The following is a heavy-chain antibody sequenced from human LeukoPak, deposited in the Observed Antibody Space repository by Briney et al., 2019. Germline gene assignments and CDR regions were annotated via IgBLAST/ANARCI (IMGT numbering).Heavy chain of an antibody. Sequence: ASVKVSCKASGYTFTGYYMHWVRQAPGQGLEWMGWINPNSGGTNYAQKFQGRVTMTRDTSISTAYMELSRLRSEDTAVYYCARSDYGDYLGYFDLWGRGTLVTVSS. D-gene: IGHD4-17*01. CDR1: GYTFTGYY. CDR3: ARSDYGDYLGYFDL. V-gene: IGHV1-2*02. J-gene: IGHJ2*01. CDR2: INPNSGGT.